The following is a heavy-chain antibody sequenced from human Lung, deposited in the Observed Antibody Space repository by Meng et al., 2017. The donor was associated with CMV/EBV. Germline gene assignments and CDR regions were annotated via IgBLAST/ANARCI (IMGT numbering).Heavy chain of an antibody. J-gene: IGHJ4*02. CDR3: TIDWR. CDR2: VKSETDGGTR. Sequence: GESLKITCAASGFTFSDAWMSWVRQAPGKGLEWVGRVKSETDGGTRDYPAPVKDRFTISRDDSKTTVYLQMTNLKAENTALYYYTIDWRWGQGTLVTVSS. CDR1: GFTFSDAW. V-gene: IGHV3-15*01.